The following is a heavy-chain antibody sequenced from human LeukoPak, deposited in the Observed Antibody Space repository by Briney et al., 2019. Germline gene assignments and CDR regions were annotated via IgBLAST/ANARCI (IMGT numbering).Heavy chain of an antibody. CDR3: ARLRGYSYGGGY. CDR2: IYYSGST. J-gene: IGHJ4*02. D-gene: IGHD5-18*01. Sequence: ASETLSLTCTVSGGSISSSSYYWGWIRQPPGKGLEWIGSIYYSGSTYYNPSLKSRVTISVDTSKNQFSLKLSSVTAADTAVYYCARLRGYSYGGGYWGQGTLVTVSS. CDR1: GGSISSSSYY. V-gene: IGHV4-39*01.